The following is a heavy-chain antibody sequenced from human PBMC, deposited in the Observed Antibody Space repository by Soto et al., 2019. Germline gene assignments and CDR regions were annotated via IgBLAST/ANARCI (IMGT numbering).Heavy chain of an antibody. CDR2: IYYSGST. Sequence: PSGTPSPPPRGSGGSLNSSSYFWWGVRPPPGKGLEWIGSIYYSGSTYYNPSLRSRVTISVDTSKNQFSLKLSSVTAADTAVFYCARHYSSGSRNWFDPWGQGTLVTVSS. J-gene: IGHJ5*02. V-gene: IGHV4-39*01. CDR1: GGSLNSSSYF. D-gene: IGHD6-19*01. CDR3: ARHYSSGSRNWFDP.